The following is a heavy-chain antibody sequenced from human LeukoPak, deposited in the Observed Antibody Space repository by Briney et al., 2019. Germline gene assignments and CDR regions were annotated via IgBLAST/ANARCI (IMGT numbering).Heavy chain of an antibody. CDR3: ARDTLGGQLMVYAMEYFDY. CDR2: INPNSGGT. D-gene: IGHD2-8*01. CDR1: GYTFTGYY. V-gene: IGHV1-2*02. Sequence: GASVKVSCKASGYTFTGYYMHWVRQAPGQGLEWMGWINPNSGGTNYAQKFQGRVTMTRDTSISTAYMELSRLRSDDTAVYYCARDTLGGQLMVYAMEYFDYWGQGTLVTVSS. J-gene: IGHJ4*02.